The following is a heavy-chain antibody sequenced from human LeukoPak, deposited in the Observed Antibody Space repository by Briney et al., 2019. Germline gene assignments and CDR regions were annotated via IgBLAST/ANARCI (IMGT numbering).Heavy chain of an antibody. V-gene: IGHV4-39*01. CDR2: IYYSGST. Sequence: SETLSLTCTVSGGPISSSSYYWGWIRQPPGKGLEWIGSIYYSGSTYYNPSLKSRVTISVDTSKNQFSLKLSSVTAADTAVYYCAGYTNIVVVGLGFDPWGQGTLVTVSS. CDR3: AGYTNIVVVGLGFDP. J-gene: IGHJ5*02. CDR1: GGPISSSSYY. D-gene: IGHD2-2*01.